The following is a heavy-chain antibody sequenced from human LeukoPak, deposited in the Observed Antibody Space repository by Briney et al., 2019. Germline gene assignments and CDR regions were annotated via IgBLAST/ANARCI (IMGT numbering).Heavy chain of an antibody. CDR2: IRYNGNNQ. D-gene: IGHD3-10*01. J-gene: IGHJ6*03. Sequence: PGGSLRLSCAASGFTFSSYWMSWVRQAPGKGLEWVAFIRYNGNNQYYADSVKGRFTISRDNSKNTLYLQMNSLKGDDTAVYYCAKDSALYYIDVWGKGTTVIISS. CDR3: AKDSALYYIDV. V-gene: IGHV3-30*02. CDR1: GFTFSSYW.